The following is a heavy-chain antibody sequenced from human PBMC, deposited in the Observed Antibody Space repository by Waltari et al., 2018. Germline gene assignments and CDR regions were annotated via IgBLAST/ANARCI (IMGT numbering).Heavy chain of an antibody. J-gene: IGHJ4*02. CDR2: IIPILGIA. V-gene: IGHV1-69*10. D-gene: IGHD3-22*01. Sequence: QVQLVQSGAEVKKPGSSVKVSCKASGGTFSSYAISWVRQAPGQGLEWMGGIIPILGIANYAQKFQGRVTITADKSTSTAYMELSSLRSEDTAVDYCAIGLTYYYDSSGYYPLDYWGQGTLVTVSS. CDR1: GGTFSSYA. CDR3: AIGLTYYYDSSGYYPLDY.